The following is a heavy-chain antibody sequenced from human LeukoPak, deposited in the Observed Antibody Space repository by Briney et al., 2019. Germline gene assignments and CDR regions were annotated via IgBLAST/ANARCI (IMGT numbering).Heavy chain of an antibody. CDR2: IILIFGTA. V-gene: IGHV1-69*05. D-gene: IGHD3/OR15-3a*01. Sequence: SVKVSCKASGGTFSSYAISWVRQAPGQGLEWMGRIILIFGTANYAQKFQGRVTITTDGSTSTAYMELSSLRSEDTAVYYCATMDWYYFDYWGQGTLVTVSS. J-gene: IGHJ4*02. CDR1: GGTFSSYA. CDR3: ATMDWYYFDY.